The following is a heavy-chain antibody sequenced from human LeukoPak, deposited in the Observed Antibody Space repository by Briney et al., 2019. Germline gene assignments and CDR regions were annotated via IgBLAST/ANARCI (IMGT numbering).Heavy chain of an antibody. CDR3: AKNRWVRAPFDI. V-gene: IGHV3-23*01. CDR1: GFTFNSYA. Sequence: GGSLRLSCAASGFTFNSYAMSWVHQAPGTGLEWVSTISGSGGSTYSADSVKGRFTISRDDSKNTLYLQMNSLRAEDTAVYYCAKNRWVRAPFDIWGQGTMVTVSS. CDR2: ISGSGGST. J-gene: IGHJ3*02. D-gene: IGHD3-16*02.